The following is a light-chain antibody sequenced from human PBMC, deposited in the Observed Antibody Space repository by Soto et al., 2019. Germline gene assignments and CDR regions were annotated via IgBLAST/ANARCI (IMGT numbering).Light chain of an antibody. CDR3: TSYVGNDIWV. CDR2: EVT. CDR1: SSDVGAYKY. Sequence: QSVLTQPPSASGSPGQSVTISCTGTSSDVGAYKYVSWYQQYPGKAPKLMIYEVTKRPSGVTDRFSGSKSGNTASLIVSGLQAEDEADYYCTSYVGNDIWVFGGGTKVTVL. V-gene: IGLV2-8*01. J-gene: IGLJ3*02.